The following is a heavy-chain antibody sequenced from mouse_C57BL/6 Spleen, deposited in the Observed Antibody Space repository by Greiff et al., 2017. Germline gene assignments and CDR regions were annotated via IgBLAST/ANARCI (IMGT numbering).Heavy chain of an antibody. V-gene: IGHV1-64*01. CDR2: IHPNSGST. Sequence: QVQLQQSGAELVKPGASVKLSCKASGYTFTSYWMHWVKQRPGQGLEWIGMIHPNSGSTNSNEKLKSKATLTVDNSPSTAYMQLSSLTSEDSAVYYCARYYGSSHWYFDVWGTGTTVTVSS. CDR3: ARYYGSSHWYFDV. J-gene: IGHJ1*03. D-gene: IGHD1-1*01. CDR1: GYTFTSYW.